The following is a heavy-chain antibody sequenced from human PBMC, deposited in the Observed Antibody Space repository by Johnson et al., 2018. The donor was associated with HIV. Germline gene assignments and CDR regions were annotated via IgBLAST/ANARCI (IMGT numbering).Heavy chain of an antibody. V-gene: IGHV3-15*01. Sequence: VQLVESGGGLVKPGESLKLSCAAFGFTFTYAWMSWVRQAPGKGLEWVGRIKSKTDGGTTDYAAHVKGRFTISRDDSKNTLYLQMNSLRAEDTAVYYCARDRGQYTDSSRGDIWGQGTMVTVSS. CDR1: GFTFTYAW. D-gene: IGHD6-13*01. J-gene: IGHJ3*02. CDR2: IKSKTDGGTT. CDR3: ARDRGQYTDSSRGDI.